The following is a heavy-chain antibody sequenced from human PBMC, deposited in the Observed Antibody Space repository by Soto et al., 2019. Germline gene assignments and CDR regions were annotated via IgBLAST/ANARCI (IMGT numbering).Heavy chain of an antibody. V-gene: IGHV1-46*03. CDR3: ARDLTIGYCSSTSCSTNWFDP. CDR1: GYTFTSYY. Sequence: KVSCKASGYTFTSYYMHWVRQAPGQGLEWMGIINPSGGSTSYAQKFQGRVTMTRDTSTSTVYMELSSLRSEDTAVYYCARDLTIGYCSSTSCSTNWFDPWGQGTLVTVSS. J-gene: IGHJ5*02. CDR2: INPSGGST. D-gene: IGHD2-2*02.